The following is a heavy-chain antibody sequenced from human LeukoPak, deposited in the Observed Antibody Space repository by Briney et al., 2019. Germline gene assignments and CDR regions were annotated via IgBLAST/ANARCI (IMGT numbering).Heavy chain of an antibody. D-gene: IGHD2-2*01. V-gene: IGHV1-18*01. CDR3: ARATGYCSSTSCHPSDYYYYMDV. Sequence: ASVKVSCKASGYTFIRYGISWVRQAPGQGLEWMGWIGVYNGNINYAQKLQGRVTMTTDTSTSTAYMELSSLRSEDTAVYCCARATGYCSSTSCHPSDYYYYMDVWGKGTTVTVSS. CDR2: IGVYNGNI. J-gene: IGHJ6*03. CDR1: GYTFIRYG.